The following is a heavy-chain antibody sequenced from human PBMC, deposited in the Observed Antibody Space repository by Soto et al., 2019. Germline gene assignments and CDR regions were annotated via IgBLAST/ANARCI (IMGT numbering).Heavy chain of an antibody. CDR2: IWYDGSNK. CDR1: GFTFSSYG. V-gene: IGHV3-33*01. CDR3: AVGLRDFEFDY. Sequence: GGSLRLSCAASGFTFSSYGMHWVRQAPGKGLEWVAVIWYDGSNKYYADSVKGRFTISRDNSKNTLYLQMNSLRAEDTAVYYCAVGLRDFEFDYWGQGTLVTVSS. D-gene: IGHD2-21*01. J-gene: IGHJ4*02.